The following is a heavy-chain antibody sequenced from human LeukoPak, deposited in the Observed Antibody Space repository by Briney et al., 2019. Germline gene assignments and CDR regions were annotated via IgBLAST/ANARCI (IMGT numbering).Heavy chain of an antibody. CDR2: IYPGDSDT. J-gene: IGHJ6*02. V-gene: IGHV5-51*01. Sequence: GESLKISCKGSGYSFTSYWIGWVRQMPGKGLEWMGIIYPGDSDTRYSPSFQGQVTISADKSISTAYLQWSSLKASDTAMYYCATGQTLVGDSSGYRYYYYGMDVWGQGTTVTVSS. CDR3: ATGQTLVGDSSGYRYYYYGMDV. D-gene: IGHD3-22*01. CDR1: GYSFTSYW.